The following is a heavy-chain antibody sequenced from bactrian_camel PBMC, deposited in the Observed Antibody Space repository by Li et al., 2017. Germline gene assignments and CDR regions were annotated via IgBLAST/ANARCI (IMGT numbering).Heavy chain of an antibody. CDR2: IDKNGATI. D-gene: IGHD2*01. J-gene: IGHJ4*01. CDR3: AKAWDGNPWSIHLYNY. V-gene: IGHV3S40*01. Sequence: VQLVESGGASVQVGGSLRLSCAASGFTFSSYAMSWVRQAPGKGLEWVSRIDKNGATIAYVDSVKGRFTISRDNAANTVYLQLNGLKTEDMAMYYCAKAWDGNPWSIHLYNYWGQGTQVTVS. CDR1: GFTFSSYA.